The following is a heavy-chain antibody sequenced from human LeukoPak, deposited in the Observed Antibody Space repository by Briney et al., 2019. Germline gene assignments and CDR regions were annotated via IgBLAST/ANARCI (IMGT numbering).Heavy chain of an antibody. V-gene: IGHV3-11*01. Sequence: NPGGSLRLSCAASGFTFSDYYMSWIRRAPGKGLEWVPYISSSGSTKYYADSVKGRFTISRDNANNSLYLQMNSLRADDTAVYYCARRDVLIVTLDPWGQGTLVTVSS. CDR1: GFTFSDYY. CDR2: ISSSGSTK. J-gene: IGHJ5*02. CDR3: ARRDVLIVTLDP. D-gene: IGHD3-16*02.